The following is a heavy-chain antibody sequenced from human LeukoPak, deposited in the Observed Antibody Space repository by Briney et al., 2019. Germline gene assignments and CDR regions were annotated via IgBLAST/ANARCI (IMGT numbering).Heavy chain of an antibody. CDR2: ISYDGSNK. CDR3: ARDGSGSYYGGRDYFDY. J-gene: IGHJ4*02. CDR1: GFTFSSYA. Sequence: HPGGSLRLSCAASGFTFSSYAMHWVRQAPGKGLEWVAVISYDGSNKYYADSVKGRFTISRDDSENTLYLQMNSLRAEDTAVYYCARDGSGSYYGGRDYFDYWGQGTLVTVSS. D-gene: IGHD1-26*01. V-gene: IGHV3-30-3*01.